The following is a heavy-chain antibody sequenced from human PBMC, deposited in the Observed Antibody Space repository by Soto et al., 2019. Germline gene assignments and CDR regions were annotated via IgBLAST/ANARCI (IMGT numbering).Heavy chain of an antibody. J-gene: IGHJ3*02. CDR1: GDSVSSNSAA. CDR2: TYYRSKWYN. Sequence: SQTLSLTYAISGDSVSSNSAAWNWIRQSPSRSLEWLGRTYYRSKWYNDYAVSVKSRITINPDTSKNQFSLQLNSVTPEDTAVYYCARRSIAAAGRHAFDIWGQGTMVTVSS. V-gene: IGHV6-1*01. CDR3: ARRSIAAAGRHAFDI. D-gene: IGHD6-13*01.